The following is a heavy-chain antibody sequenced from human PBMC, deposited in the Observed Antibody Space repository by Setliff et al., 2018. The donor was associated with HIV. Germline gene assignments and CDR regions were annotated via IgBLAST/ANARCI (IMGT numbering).Heavy chain of an antibody. Sequence: PSETLSLTCTVSGDSMTSGSFYWSWVRQPAGKGLEWIGQVHSTLSTNYNPSLKSRLSISADTSKNQFSLNLRFVTAADTALYYCARRTFGSGRFDPWGQGTPGTSPQ. J-gene: IGHJ5*02. D-gene: IGHD6-19*01. V-gene: IGHV4-61*09. CDR3: ARRTFGSGRFDP. CDR2: VHSTLST. CDR1: GDSMTSGSFY.